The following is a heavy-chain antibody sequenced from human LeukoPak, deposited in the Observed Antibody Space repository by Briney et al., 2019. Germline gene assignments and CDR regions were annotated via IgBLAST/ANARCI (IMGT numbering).Heavy chain of an antibody. Sequence: GASVKVSFKAFGYTFTNFGVNGVGQVPGQGLEGMGWISGYNGTTNYVQKVRGRGTMTTDTSTTTAYMELSSLRSDDTAVYYCARETRRLYYEDYYGMDVWGQGTTVTVSS. J-gene: IGHJ6*02. CDR1: GYTFTNFG. D-gene: IGHD3-16*01. V-gene: IGHV1-18*01. CDR3: ARETRRLYYEDYYGMDV. CDR2: ISGYNGTT.